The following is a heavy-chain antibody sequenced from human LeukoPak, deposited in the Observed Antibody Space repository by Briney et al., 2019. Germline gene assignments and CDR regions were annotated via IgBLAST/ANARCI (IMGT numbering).Heavy chain of an antibody. Sequence: ASVKVSCKASGYTFTGYYTHWVRQAPGQGLEWMGWINPNSGGTNYAQKFQGRVTMTRDTSISTAYMELSRLRSDDTAVYYCARGRQVYDFWSGYYNFWGQGTLVTVSS. CDR2: INPNSGGT. CDR1: GYTFTGYY. D-gene: IGHD3-3*01. CDR3: ARGRQVYDFWSGYYNF. J-gene: IGHJ4*02. V-gene: IGHV1-2*02.